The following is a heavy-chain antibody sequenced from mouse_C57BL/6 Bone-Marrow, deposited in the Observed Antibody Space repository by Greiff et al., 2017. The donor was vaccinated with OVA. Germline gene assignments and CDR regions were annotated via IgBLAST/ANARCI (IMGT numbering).Heavy chain of an antibody. CDR2: ILPGSGST. Sequence: QVQLQQSGAELMKPGASVKLSCKATGYTFTGYWIEWVKQRPGHGLEWIGEILPGSGSTNYNEKFKGKATFTADTSSNTAYMQLSSLTTEDSAIYYCASEGAYYSNFAWFAYWGQGTLVTVSA. CDR1: GYTFTGYW. D-gene: IGHD2-5*01. CDR3: ASEGAYYSNFAWFAY. J-gene: IGHJ3*01. V-gene: IGHV1-9*01.